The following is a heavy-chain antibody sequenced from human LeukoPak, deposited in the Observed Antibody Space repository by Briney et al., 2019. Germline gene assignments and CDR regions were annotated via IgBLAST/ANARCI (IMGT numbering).Heavy chain of an antibody. CDR2: IYTSGNT. V-gene: IGHV3-53*01. D-gene: IGHD3-10*01. CDR1: GFTVSSKY. Sequence: GGSLRLSCACSGFTVSSKYMSWVRQAPGKGLEWVSVIYTSGNTYYADSVKGRFTISRDDSKNTLYLQMNILRAEDTAVYYCARTSGSYSFYFDYWGLGTLVTVSS. CDR3: ARTSGSYSFYFDY. J-gene: IGHJ4*02.